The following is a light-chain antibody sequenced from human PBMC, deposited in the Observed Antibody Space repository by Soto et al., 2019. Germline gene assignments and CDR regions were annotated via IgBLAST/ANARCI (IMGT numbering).Light chain of an antibody. Sequence: EIVMTQCPDTLSVSPGEXAXXSSKARQRASSNSSRYQKKTGQDPRLILSGPSPRANRIPARFTGSRSAHQFTLTITSLPYDDFAVHYCKKYNNWPPTLTFGGGTKVDIK. CDR3: KKYNNWPPTLT. CDR1: QRASSN. V-gene: IGKV3-15*01. J-gene: IGKJ4*01. CDR2: GPS.